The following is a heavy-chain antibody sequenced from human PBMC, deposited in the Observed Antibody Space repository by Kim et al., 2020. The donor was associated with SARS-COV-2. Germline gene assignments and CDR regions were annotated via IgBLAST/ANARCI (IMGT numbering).Heavy chain of an antibody. CDR3: ARQGITMIVVVITTGGNWFDP. D-gene: IGHD3-22*01. Sequence: SETLSLTCTVSGGSISSSSYYWGWIRQPPGKGLEWIGSIYYSGSTYYNPSLKSRVTISVDTSKNQFSLKLSSVTAADTAVYYCARQGITMIVVVITTGGNWFDPWGQGTLVTVSS. V-gene: IGHV4-39*01. CDR2: IYYSGST. J-gene: IGHJ5*02. CDR1: GGSISSSSYY.